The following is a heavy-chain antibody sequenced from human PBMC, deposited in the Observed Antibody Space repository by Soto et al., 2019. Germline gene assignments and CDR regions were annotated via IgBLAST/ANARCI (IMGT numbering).Heavy chain of an antibody. D-gene: IGHD2-21*02. CDR2: IYHSGST. CDR3: ARDAVVTPTRAGFDI. V-gene: IGHV4-31*03. CDR1: GGSISSDDYY. Sequence: LSLTCSVSGGSISSDDYYWSWIRQHPGKGLEWIGYIYHSGSTYYNPSLKSRMTISVDTSENQFSLKLSYVTAADTAVYYCARDAVVTPTRAGFDIWGHGTMVTVSS. J-gene: IGHJ3*02.